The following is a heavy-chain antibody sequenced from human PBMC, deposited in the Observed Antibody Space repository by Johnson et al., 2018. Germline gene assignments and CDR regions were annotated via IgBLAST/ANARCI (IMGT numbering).Heavy chain of an antibody. Sequence: EVQLVESGAEVKKTGESLKISCKGSGYSFNSYWIDWVCHMPGKGLEWMGNIYHGDSDNRYSPSFQGQVTISDNKSISTADLQWSSVKASDNSMYYCSRRGGNYVNAFDIWCQVTMVTVSS. V-gene: IGHV5-51*03. J-gene: IGHJ3*02. D-gene: IGHD1-26*01. CDR2: IYHGDSDN. CDR3: SRRGGNYVNAFDI. CDR1: GYSFNSYW.